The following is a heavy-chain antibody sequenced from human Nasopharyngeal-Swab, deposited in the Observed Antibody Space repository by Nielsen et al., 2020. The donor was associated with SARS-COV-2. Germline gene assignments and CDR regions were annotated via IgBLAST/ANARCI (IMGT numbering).Heavy chain of an antibody. V-gene: IGHV3-53*01. CDR3: TREDRYASGSFDH. Sequence: VRQAPGKGLEWVSVIYSGGGSYYADSVKGRFTISRDNFKNMLYLQMNSLRAEDTAMYYCTREDRYASGSFDHWGQGTLAPSPQ. D-gene: IGHD3-10*01. J-gene: IGHJ4*02. CDR2: IYSGGGS.